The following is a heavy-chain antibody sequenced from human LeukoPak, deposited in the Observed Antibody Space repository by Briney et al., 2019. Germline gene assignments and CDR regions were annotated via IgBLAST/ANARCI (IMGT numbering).Heavy chain of an antibody. Sequence: PSETLSLTCTVSGGSISSHYWSWIRQPPGKGLEWIGYIYYSGSTNYNPSLKSRVTISVDTSKNQFPLKLSSVTAADTAVYYCARAPGYCSSTSCYTDNWFDPWGQGTLVTVSS. V-gene: IGHV4-59*11. J-gene: IGHJ5*02. CDR1: GGSISSHY. CDR3: ARAPGYCSSTSCYTDNWFDP. CDR2: IYYSGST. D-gene: IGHD2-2*02.